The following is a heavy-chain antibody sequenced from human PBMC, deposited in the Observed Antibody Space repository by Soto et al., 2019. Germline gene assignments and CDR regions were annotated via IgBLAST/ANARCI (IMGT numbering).Heavy chain of an antibody. V-gene: IGHV4-39*01. CDR3: ARGIAVAGTDFDY. D-gene: IGHD6-19*01. CDR1: GGSISSSSYY. CDR2: IYYSGST. Sequence: QLQLQESGPGLVKPSETLSLTCTVSGGSISSSSYYWGWIRQPPGKGLEWIGSIYYSGSTYYNPSLKSRVTISVDTSKNQFSLKLSSVTAADTAVYYCARGIAVAGTDFDYWGQGTLVTVSS. J-gene: IGHJ4*02.